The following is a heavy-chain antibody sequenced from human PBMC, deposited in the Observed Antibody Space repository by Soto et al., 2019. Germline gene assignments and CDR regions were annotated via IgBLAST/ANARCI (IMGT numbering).Heavy chain of an antibody. J-gene: IGHJ4*02. CDR3: ARPNDYDDCLDY. CDR2: INAGNGNT. Sequence: QVQLVQSGAEVKKPGASVKVSCKASGYTFTRYHMHWVRQAPGQRLEWMGWINAGNGNTKYSQKFQGRVTITRDTSANTAYMELSSLMSEDTGVYYCARPNDYDDCLDYWGQGTLVTVSS. CDR1: GYTFTRYH. V-gene: IGHV1-3*01. D-gene: IGHD3-22*01.